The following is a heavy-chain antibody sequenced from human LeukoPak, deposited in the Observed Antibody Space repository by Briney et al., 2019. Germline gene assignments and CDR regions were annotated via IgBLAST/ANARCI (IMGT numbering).Heavy chain of an antibody. CDR1: GFTFSSYG. Sequence: GGSLRLSCAASGFTFSSYGMHWVRQAPGKGLEWVAVISYDGSNKYYADSVKGRFTISRDNSKNTLYLQMNSLRAEDTAVYYCARDVSGWGLIAARPGAFDIWGQGTMVTVSS. V-gene: IGHV3-30*03. J-gene: IGHJ3*02. CDR3: ARDVSGWGLIAARPGAFDI. D-gene: IGHD6-6*01. CDR2: ISYDGSNK.